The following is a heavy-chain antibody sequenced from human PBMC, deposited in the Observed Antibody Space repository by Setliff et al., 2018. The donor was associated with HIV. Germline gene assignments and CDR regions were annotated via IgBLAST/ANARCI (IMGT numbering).Heavy chain of an antibody. V-gene: IGHV1-69-2*01. J-gene: IGHJ4*02. CDR2: VDPENHQT. CDR1: GYTFTDYF. D-gene: IGHD5-18*01. Sequence: ASVKVSCKASGYTFTDYFVHWARQAPGKGLEWMGRVDPENHQTLYAEKLQGRVTITADKSTDTAYVELSSLGSEDTAVYYCAIGYSHGPNYWGQGTLVTVSS. CDR3: AIGYSHGPNY.